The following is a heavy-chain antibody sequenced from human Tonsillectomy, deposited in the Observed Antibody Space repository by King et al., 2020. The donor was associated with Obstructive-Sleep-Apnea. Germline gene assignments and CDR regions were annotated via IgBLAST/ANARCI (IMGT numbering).Heavy chain of an antibody. CDR2: INHSGST. Sequence: VQLQQWGAGLLKPSETLSLTCAVYGGSFSGYYWSWIRQPPGKGLEWIGEINHSGSTNYNPSLKSRVTISVDTSKNQFSLKLSSVTAADTAVYYCARWRGSRPRYYYFYYGMDVWGQGTTVTVSS. J-gene: IGHJ6*02. D-gene: IGHD3-3*01. CDR1: GGSFSGYY. V-gene: IGHV4-34*01. CDR3: ARWRGSRPRYYYFYYGMDV.